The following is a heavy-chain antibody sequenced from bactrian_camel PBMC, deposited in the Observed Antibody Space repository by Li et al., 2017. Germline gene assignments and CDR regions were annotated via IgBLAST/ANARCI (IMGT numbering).Heavy chain of an antibody. V-gene: IGHV3S57*01. CDR2: IDSDGLR. CDR3: ATAYVGWGGRISDPNDYKY. D-gene: IGHD5*01. J-gene: IGHJ4*01. Sequence: HVQLVESGGGSVQAGGSLRLSCAASGWTYISGCMGWFRQVPGKEREGVAAIDSDGLRVYAKSVKGRFTISQDNAKNILFLQMNNLQPEDTAMYYCATAYVGWGGRISDPNDYKYWGQGTQVTVS. CDR1: GWTYISGC.